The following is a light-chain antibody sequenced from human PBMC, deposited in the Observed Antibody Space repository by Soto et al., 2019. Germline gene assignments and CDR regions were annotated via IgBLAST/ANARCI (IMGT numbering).Light chain of an antibody. Sequence: EIVETLSRATVSVSPGESAPLSRRASQSVSILLAWYQQTPGQAPRLLIYTISNRATGVPDRFSGSGSGTDFTLTISRLEPEPSALYYCQQHEYSPPPWTFGQGTTGEIK. V-gene: IGKV3-20*01. CDR2: TIS. CDR1: QSVSIL. CDR3: QQHEYSPPPWT. J-gene: IGKJ1*01.